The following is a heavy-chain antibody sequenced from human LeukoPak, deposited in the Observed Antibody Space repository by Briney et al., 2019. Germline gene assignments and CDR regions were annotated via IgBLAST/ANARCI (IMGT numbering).Heavy chain of an antibody. CDR2: ISGSGGST. CDR3: AKDWNDVGSDAFHI. V-gene: IGHV3-23*01. Sequence: GGSLRLSCAASGFTFSSYAMSWVRQAPGKGLEWVSAISGSGGSTYDADSVKGRFTISRDNSKNPLYLQMNSLRAEDTAIYFCAKDWNDVGSDAFHIWGPGTMVTVSS. J-gene: IGHJ3*02. D-gene: IGHD1-1*01. CDR1: GFTFSSYA.